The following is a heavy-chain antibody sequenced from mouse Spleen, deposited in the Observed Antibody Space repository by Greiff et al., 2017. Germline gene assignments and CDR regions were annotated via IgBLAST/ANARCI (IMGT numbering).Heavy chain of an antibody. Sequence: VQLQQSGAELVRPGASVKLSCKASGYTFTDYYINWVKQRPGQGLEWIARIYPGSGNTYYNEKFKGKATLTAEKSSSTAYMQLSSLTSEDSAVYFCARYYYDPFAYWGQGTLVTVSA. CDR1: GYTFTDYY. V-gene: IGHV1-76*01. CDR2: IYPGSGNT. J-gene: IGHJ3*01. D-gene: IGHD2-4*01. CDR3: ARYYYDPFAY.